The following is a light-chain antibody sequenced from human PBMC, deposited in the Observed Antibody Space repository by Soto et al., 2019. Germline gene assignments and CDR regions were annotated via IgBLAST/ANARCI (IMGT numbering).Light chain of an antibody. CDR1: SSDVGRYDR. J-gene: IGLJ3*02. CDR2: EVR. CDR3: SSFTSSETRV. V-gene: IGLV2-18*02. Sequence: QSALTQPPSVSGSPGQSVTISCTGTSSDVGRYDRVSWYQQPPGTAPKLIIYEVRNRPSGVPDRFSGSKSGNTASLTISGLQAEDEADYHCSSFTSSETRVFGGGTKLTVL.